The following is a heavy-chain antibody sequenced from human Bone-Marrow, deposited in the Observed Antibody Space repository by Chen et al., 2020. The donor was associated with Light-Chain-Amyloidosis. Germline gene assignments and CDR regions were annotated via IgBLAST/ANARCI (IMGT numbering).Heavy chain of an antibody. D-gene: IGHD2-15*01. V-gene: IGHV1-3*04. J-gene: IGHJ3*01. CDR3: GRKTIHTLDL. CDR1: GYTFGAYG. Sequence: QVQLVQSGAEVKKPGASVKLSCKASGYTFGAYGIHWVRQAPGQGLEWMGWINKINGNTGFSQKFQGRVTITRDTSVTTAYMELSNLKSEDTAVYYCGRKTIHTLDLWGQGTMVTVS. CDR2: INKINGNT.